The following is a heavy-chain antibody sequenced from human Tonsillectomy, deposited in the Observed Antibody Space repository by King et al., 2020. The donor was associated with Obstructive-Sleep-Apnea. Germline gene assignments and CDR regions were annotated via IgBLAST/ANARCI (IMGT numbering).Heavy chain of an antibody. CDR2: IYYSGST. CDR1: GGSISSISYY. CDR3: ARGTKTAMVTNWFDP. Sequence: QLQESGPGLVKPSETLSLTCTVSGGSISSISYYWGWIRQPPGKGPEWIGSIYYSGSTYYNPSLTSLVTISVDTSKNQFSLKLSSVTAADTAVYYCARGTKTAMVTNWFDPWGQGTLVTVSS. D-gene: IGHD5-18*01. J-gene: IGHJ5*02. V-gene: IGHV4-39*07.